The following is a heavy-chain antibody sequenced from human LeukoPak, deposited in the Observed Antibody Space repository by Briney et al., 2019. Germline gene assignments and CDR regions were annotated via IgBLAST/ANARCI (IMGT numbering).Heavy chain of an antibody. J-gene: IGHJ4*02. CDR1: GYTFTGYY. Sequence: GASVKVSCKASGYTFTGYYMHWVQQAPGQGLEWMVWINPNSGGTNYAQKFQGRVTMTRDTSISTAYMELSRLRSDDTAVYYCARSFGPHRFALLEDYFDYWGQGTLVTVSS. CDR3: ARSFGPHRFALLEDYFDY. V-gene: IGHV1-2*02. CDR2: INPNSGGT. D-gene: IGHD3-10*01.